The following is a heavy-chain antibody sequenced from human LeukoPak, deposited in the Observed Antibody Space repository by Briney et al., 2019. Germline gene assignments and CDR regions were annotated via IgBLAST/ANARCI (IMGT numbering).Heavy chain of an antibody. CDR1: GFTFGDYA. V-gene: IGHV3-49*03. J-gene: IGHJ4*02. Sequence: PGGSLRLSCTASGFTFGDYAMSWFRQAPGKGLEWVGFVRSKAYGGTTEYAASVKGRFTISRDDSKSIAYLQMNSLKTDDTAVYYCTRRGIPYSIPWSRRGSDYWGQGALVTVSS. D-gene: IGHD6-13*01. CDR3: TRRGIPYSIPWSRRGSDY. CDR2: VRSKAYGGTT.